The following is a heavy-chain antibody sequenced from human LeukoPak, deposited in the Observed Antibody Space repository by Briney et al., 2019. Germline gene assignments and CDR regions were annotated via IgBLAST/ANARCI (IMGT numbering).Heavy chain of an antibody. CDR3: ARRKTITMVRGSLNWFDP. D-gene: IGHD3-10*01. Sequence: SETLSLTCTVSGGSISSYYWSWIRQPPGKGLEWIGYIYYSGSTNYNPSFKSRVTISVDTSKNQFSLKLSSVTAADTAVYYCARRKTITMVRGSLNWFDPWGQGTLVTVSS. CDR1: GGSISSYY. V-gene: IGHV4-59*12. J-gene: IGHJ5*02. CDR2: IYYSGST.